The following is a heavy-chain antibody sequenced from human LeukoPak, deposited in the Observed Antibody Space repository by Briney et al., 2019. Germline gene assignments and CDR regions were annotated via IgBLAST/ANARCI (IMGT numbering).Heavy chain of an antibody. Sequence: SETLSLTCTVSGGSIYSSAYYWGWIRQPPGKGLEWIGNIYYSGSTYYNPSLKSRVTISIDTSKNQFSLQLSSVTAADTAVYYCARRRATVTTSYFDYWGQGTLVTVSS. CDR2: IYYSGST. J-gene: IGHJ4*02. CDR3: ARRRATVTTSYFDY. D-gene: IGHD4-17*01. CDR1: GGSIYSSAYY. V-gene: IGHV4-39*07.